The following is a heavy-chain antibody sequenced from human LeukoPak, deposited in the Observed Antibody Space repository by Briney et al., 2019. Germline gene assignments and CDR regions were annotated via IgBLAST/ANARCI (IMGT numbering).Heavy chain of an antibody. CDR2: IYYSGST. V-gene: IGHV4-39*07. J-gene: IGHJ6*02. D-gene: IGHD6-13*01. Sequence: KASETLSLTCTVSGGSISSSSYYWGWIRQPPGKGLEWIGSIYYSGSTNYNPSLKSRVTISVDTSKNQFSLKLSSVTAADTAVYYCARARKYSSSWYLTRDYYYYGMDVWGQGTTVTVSS. CDR1: GGSISSSSYY. CDR3: ARARKYSSSWYLTRDYYYYGMDV.